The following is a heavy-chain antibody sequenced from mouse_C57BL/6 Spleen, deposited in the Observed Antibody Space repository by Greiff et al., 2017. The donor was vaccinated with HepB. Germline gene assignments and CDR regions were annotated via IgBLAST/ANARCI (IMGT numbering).Heavy chain of an antibody. CDR3: ARRGDGRAMDY. J-gene: IGHJ4*01. Sequence: DVMLVESGGGLVQPGGSLKLSCAASGFTFSDYYMYWVRQTPEKRLEWVAYISNGGGSTYYPDTVKGRFTISRDNAKNTLYLQMSRLKSEDTAMYYCARRGDGRAMDYWGQGTSVTVSS. CDR2: ISNGGGST. CDR1: GFTFSDYY. V-gene: IGHV5-12*01. D-gene: IGHD1-1*02.